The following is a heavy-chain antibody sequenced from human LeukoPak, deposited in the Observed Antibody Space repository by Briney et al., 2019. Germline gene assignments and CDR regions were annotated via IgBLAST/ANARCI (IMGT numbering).Heavy chain of an antibody. D-gene: IGHD6-19*01. J-gene: IGHJ4*02. CDR1: GFTFSNSW. Sequence: TGGSLRLSCAASGFTFSNSWMSWIRQAPGQGLEWVANIKQDGSEKYYVDSVKGRFTISRDNARNSLYLQMNSLRAEDTAVYYCAKGKDSVAGATNDYWGQGTLVTVSS. CDR2: IKQDGSEK. V-gene: IGHV3-7*04. CDR3: AKGKDSVAGATNDY.